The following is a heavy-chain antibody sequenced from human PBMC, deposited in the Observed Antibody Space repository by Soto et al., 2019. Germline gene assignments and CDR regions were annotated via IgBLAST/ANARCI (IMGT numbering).Heavy chain of an antibody. D-gene: IGHD2-2*01. CDR2: IYYSGST. CDR1: GGTISSRSYY. V-gene: IGHV4-39*02. Sequence: SETLSLPSTVSGGTISSRSYYWGWIRQPPGKGLEWIGSIYYSGSTYYNPSLKSRVTISVDTSKNQFSLKLSSVTAADTAVYYCAREGSGQLLSKLDYWGQGTLVTVSS. CDR3: AREGSGQLLSKLDY. J-gene: IGHJ4*02.